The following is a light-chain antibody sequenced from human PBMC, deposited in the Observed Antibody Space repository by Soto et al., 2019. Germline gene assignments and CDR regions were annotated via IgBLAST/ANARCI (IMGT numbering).Light chain of an antibody. CDR3: QHCQNIPPT. Sequence: DIKMTQSPSSLSASVGDRVTISCQTSQDVSNSLNWYQQKPGKAPELLIYDEYHLETGVPSRFSGSGTETDFTLTINSLQPEDIATYYFQHCQNIPPTFGPGTNVDIK. V-gene: IGKV1-33*01. J-gene: IGKJ3*01. CDR1: QDVSNS. CDR2: DEY.